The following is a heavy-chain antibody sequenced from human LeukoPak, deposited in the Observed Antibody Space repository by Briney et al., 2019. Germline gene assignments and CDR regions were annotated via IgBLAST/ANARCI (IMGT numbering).Heavy chain of an antibody. D-gene: IGHD2/OR15-2a*01. J-gene: IGHJ4*02. Sequence: TGGSLRLSCAASGFTVSSNYMSWVRQAPGKGVEWVSVIYRGGSTYYADSVKGRFTISRDNSKNTLYLQMNSLRAEDTAVYYCARGPSMDPFDYWGQGTLVTVSS. CDR3: ARGPSMDPFDY. CDR1: GFTVSSNY. CDR2: IYRGGST. V-gene: IGHV3-53*01.